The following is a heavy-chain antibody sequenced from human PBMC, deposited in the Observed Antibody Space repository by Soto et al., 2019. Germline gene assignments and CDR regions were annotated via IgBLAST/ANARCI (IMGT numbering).Heavy chain of an antibody. CDR3: ARARDYYDSSGYYPNWFDP. J-gene: IGHJ5*02. V-gene: IGHV1-2*02. CDR1: GYTFTGYY. Sequence: ASVKVSCKASGYTFTGYYMHWVRKAPGQGLEWMGWINPNSGGTNYAQKFQGRVTMTRDTSISTAYMELSRLRSDDTAVYYCARARDYYDSSGYYPNWFDPWGQGTLVTVSS. D-gene: IGHD3-22*01. CDR2: INPNSGGT.